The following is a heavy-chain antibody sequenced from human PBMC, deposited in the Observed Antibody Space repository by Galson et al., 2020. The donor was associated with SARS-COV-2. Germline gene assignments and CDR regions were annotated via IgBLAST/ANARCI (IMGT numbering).Heavy chain of an antibody. CDR3: AKDPTTSYLYGDYAGYG. V-gene: IGHV3-30*18. Sequence: GGSLRLSCAASGFTFSSYDMHWVRQAPGKGLEWVAVISYDGSNKYYADSVKGRFTISRDNSKNTLYLQMNSLRAEDTAVYYCAKDPTTSYLYGDYAGYG. CDR1: GFTFSSYD. CDR2: ISYDGSNK. D-gene: IGHD4-17*01. J-gene: IGHJ6*01.